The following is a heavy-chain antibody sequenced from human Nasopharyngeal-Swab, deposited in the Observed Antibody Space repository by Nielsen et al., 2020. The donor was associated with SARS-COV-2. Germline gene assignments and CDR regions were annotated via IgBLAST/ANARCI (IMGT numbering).Heavy chain of an antibody. CDR3: ARATTVGYYYYYGMDV. Sequence: SLKISCAASGFTFDDYAMHWVRQAPGKGLEWVSGISWNSGSIGYADSVKGRFTISRDNAKNSLYLQMNSLRAEGTALYYCARATTVGYYYYYGMDVWGQGTTVTVSS. V-gene: IGHV3-9*01. CDR1: GFTFDDYA. J-gene: IGHJ6*02. CDR2: ISWNSGSI. D-gene: IGHD4-11*01.